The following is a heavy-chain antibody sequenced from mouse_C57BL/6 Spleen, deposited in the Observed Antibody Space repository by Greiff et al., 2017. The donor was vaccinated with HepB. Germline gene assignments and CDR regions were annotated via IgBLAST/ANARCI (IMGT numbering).Heavy chain of an antibody. Sequence: VQRVESGAELVRPGTSVKVSCKASGYAFTNYLIEWVKQRPGQGLEWIGVINPGSGGTNYNEKFKGKATLTADKSSSTAYMQLSSLTSEDSAVYFCARGRSLDYWGQGTTLTVSS. CDR2: INPGSGGT. CDR1: GYAFTNYL. J-gene: IGHJ2*01. V-gene: IGHV1-54*01. CDR3: ARGRSLDY.